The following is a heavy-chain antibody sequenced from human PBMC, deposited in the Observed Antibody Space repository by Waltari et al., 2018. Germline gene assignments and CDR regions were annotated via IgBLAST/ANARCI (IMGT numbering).Heavy chain of an antibody. CDR2: ISISDAS. V-gene: IGHV3-23*01. CDR1: GFTFTSYA. D-gene: IGHD1-20*01. Sequence: HLLESGGGLVQPGGSLRLSCGVSGFTFTSYAINWFRRAPGTGRQWLAAISISDASYHADSVKGRFTISRDTSKDTVYLQMNSLRVEDTAVYYCAKPFYNWDDPLDSWGQGTLVTVSS. CDR3: AKPFYNWDDPLDS. J-gene: IGHJ4*02.